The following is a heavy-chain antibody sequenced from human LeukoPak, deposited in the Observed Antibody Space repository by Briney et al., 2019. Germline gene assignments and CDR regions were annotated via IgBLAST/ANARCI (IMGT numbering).Heavy chain of an antibody. CDR1: GYTFTSYG. V-gene: IGHV1-18*01. CDR2: ISAYNGNT. J-gene: IGHJ4*02. CDR3: ASTREDSSGYKLEGQFVMGYYFDY. D-gene: IGHD3-22*01. Sequence: ASVKVSCKASGYTFTSYGISWVRQAPGQGLEWMGWISAYNGNTNYAQKLQGRVTMTTDTSTSTAYMELRSLRSDDTAVYYCASTREDSSGYKLEGQFVMGYYFDYWGQGTLVTVSS.